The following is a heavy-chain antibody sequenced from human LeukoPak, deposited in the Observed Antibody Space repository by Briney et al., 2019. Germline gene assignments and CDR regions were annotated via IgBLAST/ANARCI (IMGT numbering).Heavy chain of an antibody. V-gene: IGHV3-23*01. CDR1: GFTFRNYA. J-gene: IGHJ3*02. CDR2: IGDSGTST. CDR3: ASGGGATRSGYAFDM. Sequence: GGSLRLSYGASGFTFRNYAMTWVRQAPGKGLEWVSAIGDSGTSTHYAVSVKGRFTISRDNAKNSLYLQMNSLRAEDTAVYYCASGGGATRSGYAFDMWGQGTMVTVSS. D-gene: IGHD1-26*01.